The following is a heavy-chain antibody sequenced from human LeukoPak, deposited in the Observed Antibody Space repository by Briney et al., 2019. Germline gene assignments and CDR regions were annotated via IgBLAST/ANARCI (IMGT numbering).Heavy chain of an antibody. D-gene: IGHD3-22*01. CDR2: INPNSGGT. J-gene: IGHJ4*02. V-gene: IGHV1-2*02. CDR1: GYTFTGYY. Sequence: ASVKVSCKASGYTFTGYYMHWVRQAPGQGLEWMGWINPNSGGTNYAQKLQGRVTMTTDTSTSTAYMKLRSLRSDDTAVYYCAREAYYDSSGYYGVDYWGQGTLVTVSS. CDR3: AREAYYDSSGYYGVDY.